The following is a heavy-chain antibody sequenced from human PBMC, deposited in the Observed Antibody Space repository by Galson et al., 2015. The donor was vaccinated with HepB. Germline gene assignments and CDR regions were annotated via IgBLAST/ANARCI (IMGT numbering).Heavy chain of an antibody. CDR2: IYSGGSI. Sequence: SLRLSCAVSGFVVSSSYMGWVRQAPGKGLEWVSDIYSGGSIHYADSVKGRFTISRDTSKDIVHLQMNSLRADDTAVYYCARYGSGGNDWFFDLWGRGTLVIVSS. CDR1: GFVVSSSY. V-gene: IGHV3-53*01. D-gene: IGHD3-10*01. CDR3: ARYGSGGNDWFFDL. J-gene: IGHJ2*01.